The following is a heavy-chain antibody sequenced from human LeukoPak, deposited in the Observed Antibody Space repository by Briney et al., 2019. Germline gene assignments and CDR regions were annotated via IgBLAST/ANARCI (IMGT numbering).Heavy chain of an antibody. CDR3: AVPLGYCSSTSCSYFDY. V-gene: IGHV3-21*01. D-gene: IGHD2-2*01. Sequence: PGGSLRLSCAASGFTFSSYSMNWVRQAPGKGLEWVSSISSSSSYIYYTDSVKGRFTISRDNAKNSLYLQMNSPRAEDTAVYYCAVPLGYCSSTSCSYFDYWGQGTLVTVSS. CDR1: GFTFSSYS. J-gene: IGHJ4*02. CDR2: ISSSSSYI.